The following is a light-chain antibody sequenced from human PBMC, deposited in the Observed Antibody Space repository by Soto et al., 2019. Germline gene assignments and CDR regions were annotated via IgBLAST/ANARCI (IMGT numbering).Light chain of an antibody. CDR2: DAS. CDR3: QQYDNLPLT. Sequence: DIQMTQSPSSLSASVGDRVTITCQASQDISNYLNWYQQKPGKAPKLLIYDASNLETGVPSRFSGSGSATHFTFTISSLQTEDIATYYCQQYDNLPLTFGGGTKVEIK. J-gene: IGKJ4*01. CDR1: QDISNY. V-gene: IGKV1-33*01.